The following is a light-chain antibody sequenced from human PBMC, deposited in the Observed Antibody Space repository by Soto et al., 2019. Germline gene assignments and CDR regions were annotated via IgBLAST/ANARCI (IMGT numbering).Light chain of an antibody. V-gene: IGKV1-39*01. J-gene: IGKJ1*01. CDR1: QSISNY. Sequence: DIQMTQSASALSASVGDRVTITCRASQSISNYVNWYQQKPGKAPNLLIYSGSSLQSGVPSRFSGSGSGTDFTLTISRLEPEDFAVYYCQQYGWAFGQGTKVDIK. CDR3: QQYGWA. CDR2: SGS.